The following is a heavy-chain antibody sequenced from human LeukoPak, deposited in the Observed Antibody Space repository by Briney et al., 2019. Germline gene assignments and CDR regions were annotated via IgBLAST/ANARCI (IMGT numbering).Heavy chain of an antibody. J-gene: IGHJ4*02. Sequence: SLSLSSAAPVFTLSIYCMSFVLQAPRKRLEWVVNITQKVSETYYVDSVKGRFTISRDNAKNSLYLHMNSLRPEDTAVYYFARGGQDSSGYWYWGQGSLVTVS. CDR2: ITQKVSET. CDR3: ARGGQDSSGYWY. CDR1: VFTLSIYC. D-gene: IGHD3-22*01. V-gene: IGHV3-7*01.